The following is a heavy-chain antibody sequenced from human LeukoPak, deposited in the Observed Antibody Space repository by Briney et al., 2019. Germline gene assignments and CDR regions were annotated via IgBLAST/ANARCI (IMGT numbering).Heavy chain of an antibody. CDR2: ISYDERNK. CDR3: ARDKATWRYSGNYRDSPMDV. V-gene: IGHV3-30*03. D-gene: IGHD1-26*01. CDR1: GFTFTNHG. J-gene: IGHJ6*03. Sequence: GGSLRLSCVASGFTFTNHGVHWVRQAPGKGLEWVAVISYDERNKYFTDSVKGRFTISRDISKNTVNLQMNSLRAEDTAVYYCARDKATWRYSGNYRDSPMDVWGKGTTVTVSS.